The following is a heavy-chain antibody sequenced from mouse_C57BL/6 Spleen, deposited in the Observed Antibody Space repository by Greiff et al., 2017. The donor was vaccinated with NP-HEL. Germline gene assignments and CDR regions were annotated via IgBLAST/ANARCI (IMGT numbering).Heavy chain of an antibody. CDR1: GYTFTSYW. D-gene: IGHD1-1*01. Sequence: QVQLQQPGAELVRPGTSVKLSCKASGYTFTSYWMHWVKQRPGQGLEWIGVIDPSDSYTNYNQKFKGKATLTVDTSSSTAYMQLSSLTSEDSAVYYCARSGYYGSSVYFDVWGTGTTVTVSS. J-gene: IGHJ1*03. CDR3: ARSGYYGSSVYFDV. V-gene: IGHV1-59*01. CDR2: IDPSDSYT.